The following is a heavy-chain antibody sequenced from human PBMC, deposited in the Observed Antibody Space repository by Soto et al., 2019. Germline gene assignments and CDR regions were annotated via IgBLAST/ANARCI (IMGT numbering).Heavy chain of an antibody. J-gene: IGHJ2*01. CDR2: ISYDGSNK. Sequence: QVQLVESGGGEVQPGRSLRLSCAASGFTFSSYAMHWVRQAPGKGLEWVAVISYDGSNKYHADSVKGRFTISRENSKNTLYLQMNSLRAEDTAVYYCARDPLWGTAMVLWYFDLWGRGTLVTVSS. V-gene: IGHV3-30-3*01. CDR1: GFTFSSYA. CDR3: ARDPLWGTAMVLWYFDL. D-gene: IGHD5-18*01.